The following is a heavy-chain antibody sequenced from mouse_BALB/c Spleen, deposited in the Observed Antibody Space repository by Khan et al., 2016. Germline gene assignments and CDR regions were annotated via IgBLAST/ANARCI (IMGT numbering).Heavy chain of an antibody. CDR1: GYTFTDYY. D-gene: IGHD1-2*01. V-gene: IGHV1-77*01. CDR2: IFPGSGST. CDR3: ARSYYGYFAMDY. J-gene: IGHJ4*01. Sequence: QVQLQQPGTELPRPGASVKLSCKASGYTFTDYYLHWVTQRIGQGLEWIGEIFPGSGSTYYNEKFKGKASLTADTSSSTAYMQLSSLTSEDSAVYFWARSYYGYFAMDYWGHGASVTVSS.